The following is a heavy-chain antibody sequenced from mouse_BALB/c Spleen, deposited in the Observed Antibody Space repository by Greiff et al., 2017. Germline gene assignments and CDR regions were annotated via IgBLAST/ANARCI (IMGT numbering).Heavy chain of an antibody. V-gene: IGHV1S127*01. CDR1: GYSFTSYW. CDR2: IDPSDSET. D-gene: IGHD1-3*01. Sequence: VQLQQSGPQLVRPGASVKISCKASGYSFTSYWMHWVKQRPGQGLEWIGMIDPSDSETRLNQKFKDKATLTVDKSSSTAYMQLSSPTSEDSAVYYCARREVSSYYAMDYWGQGTSVTVSS. J-gene: IGHJ4*01. CDR3: ARREVSSYYAMDY.